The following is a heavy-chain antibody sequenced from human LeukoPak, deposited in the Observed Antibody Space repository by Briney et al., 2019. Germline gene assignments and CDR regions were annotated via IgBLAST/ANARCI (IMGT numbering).Heavy chain of an antibody. V-gene: IGHV4-34*01. D-gene: IGHD3-10*01. CDR1: GGSFSGYY. Sequence: PSETLSLTCAVYGGSFSGYYWSWIRQPPGKGLEWIGEINHSGSTNYNPSLKSRVTISVDTSKNQFSLKLSSVTAADTAVYYCARVGYYCGSGEANWFDPWGQGTLVTVSS. J-gene: IGHJ5*02. CDR2: INHSGST. CDR3: ARVGYYCGSGEANWFDP.